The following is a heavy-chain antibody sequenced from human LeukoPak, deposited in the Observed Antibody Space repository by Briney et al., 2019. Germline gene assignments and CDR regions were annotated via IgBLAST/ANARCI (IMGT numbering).Heavy chain of an antibody. CDR1: GFIFRSYA. CDR3: AKGMLNYYYMDA. J-gene: IGHJ6*03. CDR2: ISYNGADI. D-gene: IGHD3-16*01. Sequence: GRSLRLSCEGSGFIFRSYAVHWVRQAPGRGLEWLTVISYNGADIEYSDSVKGRFTISRDNSKKTLYLQMSSLRVEDTAVYYCAKGMLNYYYMDAWGKGTTVTVSS. V-gene: IGHV3-30*04.